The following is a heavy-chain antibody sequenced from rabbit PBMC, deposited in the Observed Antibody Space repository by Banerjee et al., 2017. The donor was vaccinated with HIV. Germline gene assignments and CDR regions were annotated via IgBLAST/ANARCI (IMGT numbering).Heavy chain of an antibody. D-gene: IGHD8-1*01. CDR1: GFSFSSRYG. Sequence: QEQLEESGGDLVKPEGSLTLTCTDSGFSFSSRYGMSWVRQAPGKGLEWIGCIDSSSGNTGYATWAKGRFTISKTSSTTVTLQMTSLTAADTATYFCASDYGANDYYTFGLWGPGTLVTVS. CDR3: ASDYGANDYYTFGL. J-gene: IGHJ4*01. V-gene: IGHV1S45*01. CDR2: IDSSSGNT.